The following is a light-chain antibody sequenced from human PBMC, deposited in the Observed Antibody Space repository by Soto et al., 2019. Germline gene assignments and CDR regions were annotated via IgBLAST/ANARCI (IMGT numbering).Light chain of an antibody. CDR3: QHYNSYSRA. CDR2: DAS. V-gene: IGKV1-5*01. Sequence: DVQMTQSPSTLSAAVGDRVTMTCLASEFISDWLAWYQQKPGQAPKLLIYDASTLESGVPGRFSGSGVGTHFTLTISGLQPEDFATYHCQHYNSYSRAFGQGTKVDI. J-gene: IGKJ1*01. CDR1: EFISDW.